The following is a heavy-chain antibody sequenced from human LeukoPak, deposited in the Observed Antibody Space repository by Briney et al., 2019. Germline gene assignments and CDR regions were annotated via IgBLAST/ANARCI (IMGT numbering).Heavy chain of an antibody. CDR3: ARDSTTVTTYPPYYYYMEV. J-gene: IGHJ6*03. CDR1: GFTFSSYS. D-gene: IGHD4-17*01. Sequence: GGSLRLSCAASGFTFSSYSMNWVRQAPGKGLEWVSSISSSSSYIYYADSVKGRFTISRDNAKNSLYLQMNSLRAEDTAVYYCARDSTTVTTYPPYYYYMEVWGKGNHGHRLL. CDR2: ISSSSSYI. V-gene: IGHV3-21*01.